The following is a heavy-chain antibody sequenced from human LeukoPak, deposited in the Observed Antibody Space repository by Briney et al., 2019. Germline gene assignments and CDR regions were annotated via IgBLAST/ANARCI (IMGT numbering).Heavy chain of an antibody. V-gene: IGHV4-4*09. J-gene: IGHJ6*03. CDR3: ARGRSAVVTPDYYYYYCMDV. CDR2: IHTSGGS. Sequence: SETLSLTWTVSGGSISDSHWSWIRQPPGKGLEWIGNIHTSGGSNYSPSLKSRVTISLDMSRNQFSLRLSSVTAADTAVYYCARGRSAVVTPDYYYYYCMDVWGKGTTVTVSS. CDR1: GGSISDSH. D-gene: IGHD4-23*01.